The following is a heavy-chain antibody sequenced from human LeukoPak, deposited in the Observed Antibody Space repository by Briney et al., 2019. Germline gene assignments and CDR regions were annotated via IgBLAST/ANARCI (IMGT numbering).Heavy chain of an antibody. V-gene: IGHV3-21*01. J-gene: IGHJ4*02. D-gene: IGHD6-13*01. CDR2: ISSSSSYI. Sequence: GGSLGLSCAASGFTFSSYSMNWVRQAPGKGLEWVSSISSSSSYIYYADSVKGRFTISRDNAKNSLYLQMNSLRAEDTAVYYCARGNIAAAGTDYWGQGTLVTVSS. CDR3: ARGNIAAAGTDY. CDR1: GFTFSSYS.